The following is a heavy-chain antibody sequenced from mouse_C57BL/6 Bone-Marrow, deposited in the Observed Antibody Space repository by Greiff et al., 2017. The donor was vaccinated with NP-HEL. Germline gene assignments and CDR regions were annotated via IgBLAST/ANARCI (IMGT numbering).Heavy chain of an antibody. D-gene: IGHD1-1*01. Sequence: VHVKQSVAELVRPGASVKLSCTASGFNIKNTYMHWVKQRPEQGLEWIGRIDPANGNTKYAPKFQGKATITADTSSNTAYLQLSSLTSEDTAIYYCARYYYGPAYFDYWGQGTTLTVSS. V-gene: IGHV14-3*01. CDR1: GFNIKNTY. CDR2: IDPANGNT. CDR3: ARYYYGPAYFDY. J-gene: IGHJ2*01.